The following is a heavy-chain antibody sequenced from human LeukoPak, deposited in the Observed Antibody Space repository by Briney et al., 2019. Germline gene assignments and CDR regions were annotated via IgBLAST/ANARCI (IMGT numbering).Heavy chain of an antibody. J-gene: IGHJ4*02. D-gene: IGHD1-26*01. CDR2: ITASGTAM. Sequence: QTGGSLRLSCAASGFTFSSYFMNWVRQAPGKGLEWVSHITASGTAMFYADSVKGRFTISRDNAKNSLYLQMNSLRDEDTAVYYCASSGSYRFDYWGQGTLVTVSS. CDR1: GFTFSSYF. V-gene: IGHV3-48*02. CDR3: ASSGSYRFDY.